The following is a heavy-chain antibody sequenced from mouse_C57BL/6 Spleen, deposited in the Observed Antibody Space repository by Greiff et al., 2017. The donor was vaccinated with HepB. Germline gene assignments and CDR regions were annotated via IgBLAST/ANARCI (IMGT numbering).Heavy chain of an antibody. CDR1: GYTFTSYT. J-gene: IGHJ2*01. D-gene: IGHD1-1*01. Sequence: QVQLKESGAELARPGASVKMSCKASGYTFTSYTMHWVKQRPGQGLEWIGYINPSSGYTKYNQKFKDKATLTADKSSSTAYMQLSSLTSEDSAVYYCARDDGSSYVDYFDYWGQGTTLTVSS. V-gene: IGHV1-4*01. CDR2: INPSSGYT. CDR3: ARDDGSSYVDYFDY.